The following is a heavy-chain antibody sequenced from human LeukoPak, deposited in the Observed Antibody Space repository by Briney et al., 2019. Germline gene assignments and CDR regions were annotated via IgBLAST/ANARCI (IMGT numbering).Heavy chain of an antibody. V-gene: IGHV4-59*10. CDR1: GGSFSGYY. CDR2: IYTSGST. J-gene: IGHJ6*03. CDR3: ACQVVPAADYNYYYMDV. D-gene: IGHD2-2*01. Sequence: LETLSLTCAVYGGSFSGYYWSWIRQPAGKGLEWIGRIYTSGSTNYNPSLKSRVTMSVDTSKNQFSLKLSSVTAADTAVYYCACQVVPAADYNYYYMDVWGKGTTVTISS.